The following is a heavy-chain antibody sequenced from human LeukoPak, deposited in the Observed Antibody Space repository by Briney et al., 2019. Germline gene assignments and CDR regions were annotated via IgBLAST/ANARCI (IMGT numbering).Heavy chain of an antibody. CDR2: INPNSGGT. CDR3: ARSTTITMIVVVITSHFDY. V-gene: IGHV1-2*02. Sequence: ASVKVSCKASGYTFTGYYMHWVRQAPGQGLEWMGWINPNSGGTNYAQKFQGRVTMTRDTSISTAYMELSRLRSDDTAVCYCARSTTITMIVVVITSHFDYWGQGTLVTVSS. D-gene: IGHD3-22*01. CDR1: GYTFTGYY. J-gene: IGHJ4*02.